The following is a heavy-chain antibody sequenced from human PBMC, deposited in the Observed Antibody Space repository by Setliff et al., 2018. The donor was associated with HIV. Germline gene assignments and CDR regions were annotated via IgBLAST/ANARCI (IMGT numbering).Heavy chain of an antibody. CDR2: IYSGGSR. Sequence: GGSLRLSCAASGFTVSSNYVRWVRQAPGKGLEWVSVIYSGGSRYYADSVKGRFTISRDNSKNTLYLQMNSLRAEDTAVYYCARDLNYYDSSGSPYFDYWGQGTLVTVSS. J-gene: IGHJ4*02. D-gene: IGHD3-22*01. CDR1: GFTVSSNY. V-gene: IGHV3-66*01. CDR3: ARDLNYYDSSGSPYFDY.